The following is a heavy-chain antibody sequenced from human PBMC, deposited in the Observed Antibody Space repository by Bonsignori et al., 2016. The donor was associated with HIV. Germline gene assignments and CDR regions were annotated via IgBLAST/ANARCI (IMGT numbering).Heavy chain of an antibody. CDR1: GFTFSGYA. V-gene: IGHV3-48*01. D-gene: IGHD3-3*01. Sequence: EVQLVESGGGLVQPGGSPRLSCAASGFTFSGYAMAWVRQVPGKGLEWLSYISGNSHSIFYADSLNGRFTISRDNAENSVFLQMNSLRVEDSAVYYCARAPGGFWRGYFAAFDN. CDR2: ISGNSHSI. CDR3: ARAPGGFWRGYFAAFDN. J-gene: IGHJ4*01.